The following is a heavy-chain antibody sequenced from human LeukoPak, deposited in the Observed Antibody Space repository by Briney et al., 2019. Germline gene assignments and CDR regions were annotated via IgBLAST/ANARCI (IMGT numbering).Heavy chain of an antibody. CDR2: IDPSDSYT. J-gene: IGHJ4*02. CDR1: GYSFTSYW. CDR3: AVEYSSSSGCDH. Sequence: GVSLRISCKGSGYSFTSYWISWVRQMPGKGLEWMGRIDPSDSYTNYSPSFQGHVTISADKSISTAYLQWSSLKASDTAMYYCAVEYSSSSGCDHWGQGTLVTVSS. V-gene: IGHV5-10-1*01. D-gene: IGHD6-6*01.